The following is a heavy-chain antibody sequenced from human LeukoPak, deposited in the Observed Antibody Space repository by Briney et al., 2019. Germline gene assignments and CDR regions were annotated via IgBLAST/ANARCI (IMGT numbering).Heavy chain of an antibody. Sequence: GGSLRLSCAASGFTFSSYVMHWVRQAPGKGLEWVAVISYDGSNKYYAESVKGRFTISRDNCKHPLYLQMNSLRAEDTAVYYCARGGYSSSFDWWTGAVDIWGQGTMVTVSS. V-gene: IGHV3-30-3*01. D-gene: IGHD6-13*01. J-gene: IGHJ3*02. CDR1: GFTFSSYV. CDR3: ARGGYSSSFDWWTGAVDI. CDR2: ISYDGSNK.